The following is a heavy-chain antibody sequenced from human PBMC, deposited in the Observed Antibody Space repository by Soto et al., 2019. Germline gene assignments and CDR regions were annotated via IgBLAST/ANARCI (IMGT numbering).Heavy chain of an antibody. J-gene: IGHJ6*02. Sequence: ASVKVSCKASGYTFTSSGISWVRQAPGQGLEWMGRIIPILGVANYAQKLQGRITITADNSTSTAYMEVSSLRSDDTAVYYCARGRPTPTLDIVVVPAAIESFYYYYGMDVWGQGTTVTVSS. CDR3: ARGRPTPTLDIVVVPAAIESFYYYYGMDV. CDR2: IIPILGVA. V-gene: IGHV1-69*04. D-gene: IGHD2-2*02. CDR1: GYTFTSSG.